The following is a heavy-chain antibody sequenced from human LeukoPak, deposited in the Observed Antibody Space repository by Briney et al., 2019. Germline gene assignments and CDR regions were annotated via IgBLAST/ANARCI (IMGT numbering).Heavy chain of an antibody. CDR1: GGSFGGYY. CDR2: INHSGST. D-gene: IGHD5-18*01. V-gene: IGHV4-34*01. J-gene: IGHJ5*02. CDR3: ARYYLWAMAKFDP. Sequence: SETLSLTCAVYGGSFGGYYWSWIRQPPGKGLEWIGEINHSGSTNYNPSLKSRVTISVDTSKNQFSLKLSSVTAADTAVYYCARYYLWAMAKFDPWGQGTLVTVSS.